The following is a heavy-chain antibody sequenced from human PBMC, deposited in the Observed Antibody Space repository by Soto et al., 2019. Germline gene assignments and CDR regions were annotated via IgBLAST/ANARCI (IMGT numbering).Heavy chain of an antibody. CDR1: GGSISSYY. CDR3: AREASDDYGDYGDDAFDI. J-gene: IGHJ3*02. Sequence: SETLSLTCTVSGGSISSYYWSWIRQPPGKGLEWIGYIYYSGSTNYNPSLKSRVTISVDTSKNQFSLKLSSVTAADTAVYYCAREASDDYGDYGDDAFDIWGQGTMVTVSS. D-gene: IGHD4-17*01. CDR2: IYYSGST. V-gene: IGHV4-59*01.